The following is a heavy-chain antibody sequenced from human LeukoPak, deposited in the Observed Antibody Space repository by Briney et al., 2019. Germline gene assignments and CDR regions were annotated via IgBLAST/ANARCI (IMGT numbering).Heavy chain of an antibody. CDR1: GSTFDDYA. CDR3: AKDEGSSPDAFDI. Sequence: GRSLRLSCAASGSTFDDYAMHWVRQAPGKGLEWVSGISWNSGSIGYADSVKGRFTISRDNAKNSLYLQMNSLRAEDTALYYCAKDEGSSPDAFDIWGQGTMVTVSS. V-gene: IGHV3-9*01. D-gene: IGHD6-13*01. J-gene: IGHJ3*02. CDR2: ISWNSGSI.